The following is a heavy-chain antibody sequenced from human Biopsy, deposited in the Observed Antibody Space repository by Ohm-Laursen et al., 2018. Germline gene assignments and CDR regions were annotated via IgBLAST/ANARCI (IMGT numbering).Heavy chain of an antibody. CDR1: EFIFSRFW. D-gene: IGHD3-10*01. J-gene: IGHJ4*02. V-gene: IGHV3-74*01. CDR3: TRAEAGSGSLLYFDY. CDR2: INSDGSST. Sequence: SLRFSCAASEFIFSRFWMYWVRQAPGKGLVWVSRINSDGSSTNYADAVKGRFTISRDNAKNTVFLQMNSLRAEDTAVYYCTRAEAGSGSLLYFDYWGQGTLVTVSS.